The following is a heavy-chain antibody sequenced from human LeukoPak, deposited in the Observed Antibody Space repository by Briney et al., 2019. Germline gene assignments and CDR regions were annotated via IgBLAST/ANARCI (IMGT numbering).Heavy chain of an antibody. CDR2: ISSDSGAR. CDR1: GLIFSTYS. Sequence: GGSLRLFCGASGLIFSTYSMNCVRHAPGKGREWVSYISSDSGARSYADSVKGRFTISRDNAKNSLYLQMNSLRAKDTAVYYCARATQPGFDPWGQGTLVTVSS. J-gene: IGHJ5*02. D-gene: IGHD2-15*01. CDR3: ARATQPGFDP. V-gene: IGHV3-48*01.